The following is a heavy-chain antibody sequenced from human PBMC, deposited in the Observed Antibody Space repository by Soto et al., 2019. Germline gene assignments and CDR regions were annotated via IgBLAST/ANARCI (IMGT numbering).Heavy chain of an antibody. CDR2: IYYSGST. CDR3: ARGRGIVATINRSLLFDY. V-gene: IGHV4-31*03. D-gene: IGHD5-12*01. J-gene: IGHJ4*02. Sequence: QVQLQESGPGLVKPSQTLSLTCTVSGGSISSGGYYWSWIRQHPGKGLEWIGYIYYSGSTYYNPSLKSRVTISVDTSKKQFSLTLSSVTAADTAVYYCARGRGIVATINRSLLFDYWGQGTLVTVSS. CDR1: GGSISSGGYY.